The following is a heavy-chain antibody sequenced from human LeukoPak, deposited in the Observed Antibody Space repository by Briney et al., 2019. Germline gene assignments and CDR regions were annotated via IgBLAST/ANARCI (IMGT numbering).Heavy chain of an antibody. J-gene: IGHJ4*02. D-gene: IGHD3-10*01. Sequence: GGSLRLSCAASGFTFSTSGMHWVRQAPGKGLEWEAFIRYDGSNKNYADSLRGRFAISRDNSKNTLYLQMNSLRPEDTAVYYCAKESLTMVRGVITRFDYWGQGTLVTVSS. CDR1: GFTFSTSG. V-gene: IGHV3-30*02. CDR2: IRYDGSNK. CDR3: AKESLTMVRGVITRFDY.